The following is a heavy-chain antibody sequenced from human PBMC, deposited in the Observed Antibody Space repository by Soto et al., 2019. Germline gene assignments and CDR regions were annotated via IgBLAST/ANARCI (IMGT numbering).Heavy chain of an antibody. CDR3: ASDRRAARDGREV. CDR2: ISYSGST. Sequence: QVLLQESGPGLVKPSETLSLTCTVSGGSFTSGGYYWTWIRRLPGKGLEWLGYISYSGSTYYNPSLKSRVVLSKDLSKKQFSLKLTCVTAADTAVYFCASDRRAARDGREVWGQGPTVIVSS. V-gene: IGHV4-31*03. J-gene: IGHJ6*02. D-gene: IGHD6-25*01. CDR1: GGSFTSGGYY.